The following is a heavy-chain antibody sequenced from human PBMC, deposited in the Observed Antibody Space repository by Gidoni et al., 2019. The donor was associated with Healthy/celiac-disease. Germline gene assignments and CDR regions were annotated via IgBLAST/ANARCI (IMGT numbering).Heavy chain of an antibody. D-gene: IGHD5-18*01. V-gene: IGHV3-21*01. J-gene: IGHJ4*02. Sequence: EVQLVESGGGLVKPGGSLRLSGAASGCTFSSYSMNWVRQAPGKGLEWVSSISSSSSYIYYADSVKGRFTISRDNAKNSLYLQMNSLRAEDTAVYYCAPREHTAMVPIWGQGTLVTVSS. CDR3: APREHTAMVPI. CDR2: ISSSSSYI. CDR1: GCTFSSYS.